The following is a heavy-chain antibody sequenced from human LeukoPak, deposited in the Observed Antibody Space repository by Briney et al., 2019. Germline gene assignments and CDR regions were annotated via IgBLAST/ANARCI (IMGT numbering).Heavy chain of an antibody. J-gene: IGHJ4*02. CDR2: FDPEDGET. D-gene: IGHD4-11*01. V-gene: IGHV1-24*01. Sequence: ASVKVSCKVSGYTLTELSMHWVRQAPGKGLEWMGGFDPEDGETIYAQKFQGRVTMTEDTSTDTAYMELSSLRSEDTAVYYCAVPLTDYDYSNWKRLGIFDYWGQGTLVTVSS. CDR3: AVPLTDYDYSNWKRLGIFDY. CDR1: GYTLTELS.